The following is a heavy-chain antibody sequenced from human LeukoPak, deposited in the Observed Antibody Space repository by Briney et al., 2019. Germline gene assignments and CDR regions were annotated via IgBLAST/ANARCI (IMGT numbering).Heavy chain of an antibody. J-gene: IGHJ6*02. V-gene: IGHV4-34*01. CDR3: ARLLPLQGGDV. CDR1: GASFTGYY. D-gene: IGHD2-15*01. CDR2: INHSGGT. Sequence: SETLSLTCAVYGASFTGYYWSGFRQPPGKGLEWIGEINHSGGTNYNPSLKSRVTISLDTSNNQFSLKLSSVTAADTAVYYCARLLPLQGGDVWGQGATVTVSS.